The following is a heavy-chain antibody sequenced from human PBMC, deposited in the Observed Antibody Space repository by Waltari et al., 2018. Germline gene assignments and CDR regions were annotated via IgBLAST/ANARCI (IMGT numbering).Heavy chain of an antibody. CDR1: GGTFRSYA. V-gene: IGHV1-69*01. CDR3: ARTLGVDYGGNSGAGFDY. J-gene: IGHJ4*02. Sequence: QVQLVQSGAEVKKPGYSVKVSCKASGGTFRSYAISWVRQAPGHGLEWMGGIIPIFGTANYAQKFQGRVTITADESTSTAYMELSSLRSEDTAVYYCARTLGVDYGGNSGAGFDYWGQGTLVTVSS. D-gene: IGHD4-17*01. CDR2: IIPIFGTA.